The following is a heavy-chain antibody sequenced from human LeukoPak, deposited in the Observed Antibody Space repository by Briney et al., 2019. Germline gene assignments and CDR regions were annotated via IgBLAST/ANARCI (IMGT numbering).Heavy chain of an antibody. CDR3: ARDPGIAAAGRYGMDV. CDR2: LSHTT. V-gene: IGHV3-23*01. J-gene: IGHJ6*02. Sequence: GGSLRLSCRGSGFAFSSYAMSWVRQAPGKGLEWVSALSHTTYYADSVRGRFTISRDNSIDTLYLQMNSLSAEDTAIYYCARDPGIAAAGRYGMDVWGQGTTVTVSS. D-gene: IGHD6-13*01. CDR1: GFAFSSYA.